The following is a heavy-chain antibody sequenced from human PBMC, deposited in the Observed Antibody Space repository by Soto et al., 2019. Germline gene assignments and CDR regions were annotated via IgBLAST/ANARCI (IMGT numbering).Heavy chain of an antibody. V-gene: IGHV3-7*01. CDR1: GFTFSSYW. Sequence: GGSLRLSCAASGFTFSSYWMSWVRQAPGKGLEWVANIKQDGSEKYYVDSVKGRFTIFRDNAKNSLYLQMNSLRAEDTAVYYCARDEKGWLKNYYYYGMDVWGQGTTVTVSS. CDR3: ARDEKGWLKNYYYYGMDV. J-gene: IGHJ6*02. CDR2: IKQDGSEK. D-gene: IGHD6-19*01.